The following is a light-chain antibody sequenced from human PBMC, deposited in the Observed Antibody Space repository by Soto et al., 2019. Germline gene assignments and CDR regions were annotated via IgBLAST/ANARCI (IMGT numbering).Light chain of an antibody. CDR3: ASNTPTWV. J-gene: IGLJ3*02. Sequence: QSVLTQPRSVSGSPGRSVTVSCTGTSSDVGGYDYVSWYRQHPGKAPKLIIYEVSKRPSGISNRFSGSKSANTASLTISGLQADDEADYFCASNTPTWVFGGGTKLTVL. V-gene: IGLV2-11*01. CDR1: SSDVGGYDY. CDR2: EVS.